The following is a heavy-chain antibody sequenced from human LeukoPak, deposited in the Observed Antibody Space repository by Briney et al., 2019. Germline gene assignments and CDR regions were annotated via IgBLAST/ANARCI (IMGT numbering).Heavy chain of an antibody. CDR2: INPNSGGT. V-gene: IGHV1-2*02. Sequence: ASVQVSCKASGGSFSSYAISWVRQAPAHGLEWMGWINPNSGGTNYAQKFQGRVTMTRDTSISTAYMELSRLRSDDTAVYYCARAGVGATNYYYYYMDVWGKGTTVTVSS. D-gene: IGHD1-26*01. CDR3: ARAGVGATNYYYYYMDV. CDR1: GGSFSSYA. J-gene: IGHJ6*03.